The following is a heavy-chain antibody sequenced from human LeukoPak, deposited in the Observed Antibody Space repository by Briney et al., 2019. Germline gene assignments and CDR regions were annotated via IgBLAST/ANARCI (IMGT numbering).Heavy chain of an antibody. CDR2: ISGSGGST. D-gene: IGHD6-13*01. V-gene: IGHV3-23*01. J-gene: IGHJ4*02. CDR3: AKVIAAAGRAYFDY. CDR1: GFTFSSYA. Sequence: GGSLRLSCAASGFTFSSYAMSWVRQAPGKGLEWVSAISGSGGSTYYADSVKGRFTISRDNSKNTLYLQMNSLRDEDTAVYYCAKVIAAAGRAYFDYGGQGTLVTVSS.